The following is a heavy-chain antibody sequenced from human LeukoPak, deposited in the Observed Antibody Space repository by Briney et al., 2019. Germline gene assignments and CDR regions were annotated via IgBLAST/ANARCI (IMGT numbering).Heavy chain of an antibody. CDR1: GYTFTSYY. CDR3: ARDVTYYYDSSGYTPPYYFDY. CDR2: INPSGGST. V-gene: IGHV1-46*01. D-gene: IGHD3-22*01. J-gene: IGHJ4*02. Sequence: ASVKVSCKASGYTFTSYYMHWVRQAPGQGLEWMGIINPSGGSTSYAQKFQGRVTMTRDMSTSTVYMELSSLRSEDTAVYYCARDVTYYYDSSGYTPPYYFDYWGQGTLVTVSS.